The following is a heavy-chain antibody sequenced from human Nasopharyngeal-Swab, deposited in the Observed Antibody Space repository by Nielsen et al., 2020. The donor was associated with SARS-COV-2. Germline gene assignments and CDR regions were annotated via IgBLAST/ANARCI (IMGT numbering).Heavy chain of an antibody. CDR3: ARRQQLWLGGHMDV. J-gene: IGHJ6*03. CDR2: ISDSGIT. D-gene: IGHD5-18*01. V-gene: IGHV4-59*08. CDR1: GFSISYYY. Sequence: SETLSLSCTLSGFSISYYYWSWIRQSPGKGLEWLGYISDSGITDYNPSLQSRVTISLGTSTDQFSLRLTSVTAADTAVHYCARRQQLWLGGHMDVWGKVTPVTVSS.